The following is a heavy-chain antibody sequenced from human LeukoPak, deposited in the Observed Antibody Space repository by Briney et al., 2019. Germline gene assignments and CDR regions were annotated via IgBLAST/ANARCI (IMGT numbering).Heavy chain of an antibody. V-gene: IGHV3-21*04. D-gene: IGHD1-26*01. CDR1: GFTFSSYS. Sequence: GGSLRLSCAASGFTFSSYSMNWVRQAPGKGLEWVSSISSSSSSYIYYADSVKGRFTISRDNSKNTLYLQMNSLRVEDTALYYCATSPPGETYFGVLDYWGQGTLVTVSS. CDR2: ISSSSSSYI. J-gene: IGHJ4*02. CDR3: ATSPPGETYFGVLDY.